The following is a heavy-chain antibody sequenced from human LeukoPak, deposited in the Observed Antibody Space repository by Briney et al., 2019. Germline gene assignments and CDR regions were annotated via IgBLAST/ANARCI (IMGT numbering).Heavy chain of an antibody. CDR3: AREGSTKDYYYGMDV. Sequence: SETLSLTCTVSGGSISSYYWSWIRQPPGKGLEWIGYIYYSGSTNYNPSLKSRVTISVDTSKNQFSLKLSSVTAADTAVYYCAREGSTKDYYYGMDVWGQGTTVTVSS. J-gene: IGHJ6*02. CDR1: GGSISSYY. CDR2: IYYSGST. D-gene: IGHD1-26*01. V-gene: IGHV4-59*01.